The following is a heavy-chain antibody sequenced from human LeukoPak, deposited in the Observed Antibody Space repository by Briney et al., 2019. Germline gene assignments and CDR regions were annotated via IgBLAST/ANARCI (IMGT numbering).Heavy chain of an antibody. CDR3: ASGSYHQYYFVY. J-gene: IGHJ4*02. CDR1: GGTFSSYA. Sequence: SVKASCKASGGTFSSYAISWVRQAPGQGLEWMGGIIPIFGTADYAQKFQGRVMITTDESTSTAYMELSSLRSEDTAVYYCASGSYHQYYFVYWGQGTLVTVSS. D-gene: IGHD1-26*01. CDR2: IIPIFGTA. V-gene: IGHV1-69*05.